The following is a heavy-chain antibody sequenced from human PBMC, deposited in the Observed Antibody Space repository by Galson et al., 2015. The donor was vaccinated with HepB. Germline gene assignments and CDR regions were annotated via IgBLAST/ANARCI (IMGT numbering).Heavy chain of an antibody. CDR2: IIPIFGTA. Sequence: SVKVSCKASGGTFSSYAISWVRQAPGQGLEWMGGIIPIFGTANYAQKFQGRVTITADESTSTAYMELSSLRSEDTAVYYCASMGSSSWYYYYYGMDVWGQGTTVTVSS. CDR3: ASMGSSSWYYYYYGMDV. D-gene: IGHD6-13*01. V-gene: IGHV1-69*13. CDR1: GGTFSSYA. J-gene: IGHJ6*02.